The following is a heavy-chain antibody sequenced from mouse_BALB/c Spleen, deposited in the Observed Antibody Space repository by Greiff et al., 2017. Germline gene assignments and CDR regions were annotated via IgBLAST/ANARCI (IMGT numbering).Heavy chain of an antibody. Sequence: EVQVVESGGGLVKPGGSLKLSCAASGFTFSSYAMSWVRQTPEKRLEWVASISSGGSTYYPDSVKGRFTISRDNARNILYLQMSSLRSEDTAMYYCARRPGGGLYAMDYWGQGTSVTVSS. CDR3: ARRPGGGLYAMDY. CDR1: GFTFSSYA. V-gene: IGHV5-6-5*01. CDR2: ISSGGST. J-gene: IGHJ4*01.